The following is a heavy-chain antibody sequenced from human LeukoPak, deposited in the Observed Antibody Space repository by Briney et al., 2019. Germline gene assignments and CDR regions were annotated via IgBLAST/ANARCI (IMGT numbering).Heavy chain of an antibody. Sequence: GESLRLSCVASGLSISGQWMNWVRQAPGQGLEWVSSISSSSSNIYYADSVEGRFTISRDNAKNTLYLQMNSLRAEDTAVYYCARDSYGSGKIHNWFEPWGQGTLVTVSS. CDR2: ISSSSSNI. CDR3: ARDSYGSGKIHNWFEP. V-gene: IGHV3-21*01. CDR1: GLSISGQW. J-gene: IGHJ5*02. D-gene: IGHD3-10*01.